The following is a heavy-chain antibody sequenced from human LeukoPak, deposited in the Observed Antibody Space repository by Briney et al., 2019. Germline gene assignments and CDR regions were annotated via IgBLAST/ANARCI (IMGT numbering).Heavy chain of an antibody. CDR2: FDPEDGET. V-gene: IGHV1-24*01. J-gene: IGHJ4*02. D-gene: IGHD1-26*01. CDR1: GYTLTELS. Sequence: ASVKVSCKVSGYTLTELSMHWVRQAPGKGLEWMGGFDPEDGETIYARKFQGRVTMTEDTSTDTAYMELSSLRSEDTAVYYCATRSGSYQGLDYWGQGTLVTVSS. CDR3: ATRSGSYQGLDY.